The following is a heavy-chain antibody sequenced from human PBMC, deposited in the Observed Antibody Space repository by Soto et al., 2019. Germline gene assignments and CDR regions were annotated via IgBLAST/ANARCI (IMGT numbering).Heavy chain of an antibody. CDR1: GFTFSNYA. J-gene: IGHJ6*02. CDR2: ISGSGGST. Sequence: GGSLRLSCAASGFTFSNYAISWVRQAPGKGLEWVSSISGSGGSTYYADSVKGRFTISRDNSKNTLYLQMNSLRAEDTAVYYCATYSGNYERYGVYYGMDVWGQGATVTVSS. D-gene: IGHD1-26*01. V-gene: IGHV3-23*01. CDR3: ATYSGNYERYGVYYGMDV.